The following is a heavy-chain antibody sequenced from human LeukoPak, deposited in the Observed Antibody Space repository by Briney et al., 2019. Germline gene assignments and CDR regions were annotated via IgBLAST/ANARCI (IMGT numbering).Heavy chain of an antibody. D-gene: IGHD6-13*01. CDR3: ARGGIAAADPPDY. CDR1: GYTFTSYY. CDR2: INPNSGGT. V-gene: IGHV1-2*02. J-gene: IGHJ4*02. Sequence: ASVKVSCKASGYTFTSYYMHWVRQAPGQGLEWMGWINPNSGGTNYAQKFQGRVTMTRDTSISTAYMELSRLRSDDTAVYYRARGGIAAADPPDYLGQGTLVTVFS.